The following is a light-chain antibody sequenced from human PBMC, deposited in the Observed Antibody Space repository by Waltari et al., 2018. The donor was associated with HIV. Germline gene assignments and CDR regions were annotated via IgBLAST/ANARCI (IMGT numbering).Light chain of an antibody. J-gene: IGKJ4*01. Sequence: EIVLTQSPGTLSLSPGERATLFCRASQSVRSAALAWYQQKPGQAPRLLIFGASGRAPGIPDRFSGSGAVTDFILTISRLEPEDCAVYYCQQYAASPLTFGGGTKVEIK. CDR1: QSVRSAA. CDR2: GAS. CDR3: QQYAASPLT. V-gene: IGKV3-20*01.